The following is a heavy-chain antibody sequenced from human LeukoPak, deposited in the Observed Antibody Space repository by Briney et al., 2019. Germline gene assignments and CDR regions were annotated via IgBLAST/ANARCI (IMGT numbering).Heavy chain of an antibody. D-gene: IGHD2-2*01. CDR3: ATQGRSTKLGI. V-gene: IGHV3-48*03. CDR1: GFTFSGYA. CDR2: ISSSGSPI. Sequence: PGGSLRLSCAASGFTFSGYAVHWVRQAPGKGLEWISYISSSGSPIYYADSVKGRFTISRNNAKNSLYLQMNSLRAEDTAVYYCATQGRSTKLGIWGQGTMVTVSS. J-gene: IGHJ3*02.